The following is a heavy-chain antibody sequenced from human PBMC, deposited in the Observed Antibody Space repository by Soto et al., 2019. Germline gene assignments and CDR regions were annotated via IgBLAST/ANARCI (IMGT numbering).Heavy chain of an antibody. CDR3: ARDSSYDYIWGSYRQGWFDP. Sequence: QVQLGQSGAEVKKRGASVKVSSKASGYTFTSYGISWVRQAPGQGLEWMGWISAYNGNTNYAQKLQGRVTMTTDTSTSTAYMELRSLRSDDTAVYYCARDSSYDYIWGSYRQGWFDPCGQGTLVTVSS. CDR2: ISAYNGNT. J-gene: IGHJ5*02. D-gene: IGHD3-16*02. V-gene: IGHV1-18*01. CDR1: GYTFTSYG.